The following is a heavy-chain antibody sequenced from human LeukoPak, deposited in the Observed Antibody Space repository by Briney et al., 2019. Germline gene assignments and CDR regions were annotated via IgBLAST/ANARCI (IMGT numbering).Heavy chain of an antibody. CDR1: GFTFSGYW. CDR3: ARDCFAENNY. D-gene: IGHD2/OR15-2a*01. CDR2: INQNGSEK. Sequence: TGGSLRLSCAASGFTFSGYWMTLVRQAPGKGLEWVANINQNGSEKYYVDSVQGRFTISRDNARKSLFLQMNSLRAEDTAMYFCARDCFAENNYWGQGILVTVSS. J-gene: IGHJ4*02. V-gene: IGHV3-7*01.